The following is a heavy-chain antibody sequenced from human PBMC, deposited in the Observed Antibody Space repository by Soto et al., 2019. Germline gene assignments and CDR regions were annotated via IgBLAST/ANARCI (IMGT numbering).Heavy chain of an antibody. CDR2: IIPIFGTA. CDR3: ARVPTHSSSWYLMRPPAHMDV. D-gene: IGHD6-13*01. V-gene: IGHV1-69*13. J-gene: IGHJ6*02. CDR1: GGTFSSYA. Sequence: SVKVSCKASGGTFSSYAISWVRQAPGQGLEWMGGIIPIFGTANYAQKFQGRVTITADESTSTAYMELSSLRSEDTAVYYCARVPTHSSSWYLMRPPAHMDVWGQGTTVTVSS.